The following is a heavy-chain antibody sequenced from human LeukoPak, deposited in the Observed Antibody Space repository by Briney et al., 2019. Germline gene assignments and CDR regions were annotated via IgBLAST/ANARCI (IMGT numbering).Heavy chain of an antibody. D-gene: IGHD2-21*01. V-gene: IGHV3-21*01. CDR3: ARGGGYCGGDCYGIDY. CDR1: RFTFSSYT. Sequence: PGGSLRLSCAASRFTFSSYTMNWVRQAPGKGLEWVSSISSSSNYIYYADSVKGRFTISRDNAKNSLYPQMNTLRAEDTAVYYCARGGGYCGGDCYGIDYWGQGTLVTVSS. CDR2: ISSSSNYI. J-gene: IGHJ4*02.